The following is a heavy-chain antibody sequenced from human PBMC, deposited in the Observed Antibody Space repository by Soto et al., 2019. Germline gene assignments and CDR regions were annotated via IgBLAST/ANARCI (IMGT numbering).Heavy chain of an antibody. CDR2: ISWNSGSI. CDR1: GFTFDDYV. V-gene: IGHV3-9*01. J-gene: IGHJ6*02. Sequence: EVQLVESGGGLVQPGRSLRLSCAASGFTFDDYVMHWVRQAPGKGLEWVSGISWNSGSISSADSVKGRFTISRDHAKNSLYLQMQSLRAEDTGLYYCAKEGPADLYYYGMDVWGQGTTVTVSS. D-gene: IGHD2-2*01. CDR3: AKEGPADLYYYGMDV.